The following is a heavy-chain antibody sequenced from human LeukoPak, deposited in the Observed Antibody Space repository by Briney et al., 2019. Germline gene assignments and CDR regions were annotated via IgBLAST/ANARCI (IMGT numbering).Heavy chain of an antibody. J-gene: IGHJ4*02. CDR2: ISGGGGST. V-gene: IGHV3-23*01. D-gene: IGHD1-26*01. CDR3: AKGGKWDVTPFDY. CDR1: GFTFTSYS. Sequence: GGSLRLSCAAYGFTFTSYSMNWVRQAPGKGLEWVSTISGGGGSTYYADSVKGRFTISRDNSKNTLYLQVNSLRAEDTAVYYCAKGGKWDVTPFDYWGQGTLVTVSS.